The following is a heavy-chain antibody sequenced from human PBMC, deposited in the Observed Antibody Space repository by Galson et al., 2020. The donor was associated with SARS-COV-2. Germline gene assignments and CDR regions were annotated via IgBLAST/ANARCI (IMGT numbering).Heavy chain of an antibody. V-gene: IGHV4-61*01. CDR1: GGSVSSGSYY. J-gene: IGHJ4*02. Sequence: SETLSLTCTVSGGSVSSGSYYWSWIRQPPGKGLEWIGHIHNSGSTNYNPSLKSRITISVDRSKNQFSLKLSSVTAADTAVYYCARDEWLALSTWGQGTLLTVSS. CDR3: ARDEWLALST. CDR2: IHNSGST. D-gene: IGHD3-3*01.